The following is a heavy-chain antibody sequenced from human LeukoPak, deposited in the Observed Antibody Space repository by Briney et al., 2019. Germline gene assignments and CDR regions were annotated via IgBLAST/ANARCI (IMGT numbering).Heavy chain of an antibody. CDR2: IGVSGST. Sequence: GGSLRLSCAASGFTFITYAMNWVRQAPGKGLEWVSGIGVSGSTYYSDSVKGRFTISRDNSKNTLYLQIDSLRVEDTAVDYCATALLRASTYMDVWGRGTPVTVSS. D-gene: IGHD1-1*01. J-gene: IGHJ6*03. CDR3: ATALLRASTYMDV. V-gene: IGHV3-23*01. CDR1: GFTFITYA.